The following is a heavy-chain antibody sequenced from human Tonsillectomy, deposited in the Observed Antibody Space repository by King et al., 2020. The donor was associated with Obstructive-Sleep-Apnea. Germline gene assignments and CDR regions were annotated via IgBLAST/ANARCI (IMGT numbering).Heavy chain of an antibody. V-gene: IGHV4-30-4*01. CDR2: IYYSGNS. J-gene: IGHJ4*02. D-gene: IGHD4-17*01. Sequence: QLQESGPGLVKPSQTLSLTCTVSGGSISSGDYFWNWIRQPPGKGLEWIGYIYYSGNSYYIPSLRSRVSISVDTSKNQFSLELSSVTAADTAVYYCARDRVDYGDYYFDYWGQGTLVTVSS. CDR1: GGSISSGDYF. CDR3: ARDRVDYGDYYFDY.